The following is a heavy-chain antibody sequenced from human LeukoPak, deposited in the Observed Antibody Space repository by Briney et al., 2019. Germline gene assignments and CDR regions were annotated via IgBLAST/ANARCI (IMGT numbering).Heavy chain of an antibody. CDR1: GFTFSSYE. CDR3: AELGITMIGGV. CDR2: IYIAGST. J-gene: IGHJ6*04. D-gene: IGHD3-10*02. Sequence: GGSLRLSCAASGFTFSSYEMNWVRQAPGKGLEWVSVIYIAGSTYYADSVEGRFTISRDNSQNTLYLQMNSLRAEDTAVYYCAELGITMIGGVWGKGTTVTISS. V-gene: IGHV3-66*01.